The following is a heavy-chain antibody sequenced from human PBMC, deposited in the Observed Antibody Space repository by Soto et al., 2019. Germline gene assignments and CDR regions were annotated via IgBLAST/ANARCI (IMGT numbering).Heavy chain of an antibody. CDR1: GFTFSGYA. CDR2: ISYDGSNE. V-gene: IGHV3-30-3*01. J-gene: IGHJ4*02. D-gene: IGHD2-15*01. Sequence: QVQLVESGGGVVQPGRSLRLSCAASGFTFSGYAIHWVRQAPGKGLEWVAIISYDGSNEYYADSVRGRFTISRDSSKTTFYLHVNSLRAEDTAVYYCARALSASYHYFYYWGQGTLVTVSS. CDR3: ARALSASYHYFYY.